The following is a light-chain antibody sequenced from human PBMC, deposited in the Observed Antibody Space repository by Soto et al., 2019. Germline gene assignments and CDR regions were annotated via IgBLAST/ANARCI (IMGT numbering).Light chain of an antibody. CDR2: EVS. Sequence: QSALTQPASVSGSPGQSITISCTGTSSDVGGYNYVSWYQQHPGKVPKVVIYEVSNRAGDYNRLSGSKSGNTASLTISGLPAEEEADYYCSLYTSSRIPVVFGGGTKFTVL. CDR3: SLYTSSRIPVV. V-gene: IGLV2-14*01. J-gene: IGLJ2*01. CDR1: SSDVGGYNY.